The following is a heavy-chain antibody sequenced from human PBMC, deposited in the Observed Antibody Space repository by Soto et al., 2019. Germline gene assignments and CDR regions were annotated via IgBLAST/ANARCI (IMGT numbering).Heavy chain of an antibody. V-gene: IGHV1-69*13. J-gene: IGHJ5*02. D-gene: IGHD3-22*01. CDR1: GGTFSSYA. CDR2: VIPIFGTA. CDR3: ARPDYYDSSGSNWFDP. Sequence: SVKVSCKASGGTFSSYAISWVRQAPGQGLEWMGGVIPIFGTANYAQKFQGRVTITADESTSTAYMELSSLRSEDTAVYYCARPDYYDSSGSNWFDPWGQGPMVTVSS.